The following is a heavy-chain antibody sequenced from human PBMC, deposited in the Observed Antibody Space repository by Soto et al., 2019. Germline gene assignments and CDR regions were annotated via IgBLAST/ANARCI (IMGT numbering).Heavy chain of an antibody. D-gene: IGHD2-2*01. J-gene: IGHJ3*02. Sequence: GASVKVSCKASGYTFTSYYMHWVRQAPGQGLEWMGIINPSGGSTSYAQKFQGRVTMTRDTSTSTVYMELSSLRSEDTAVYYCARVLGYCSSTSCSAFDIWGQGTMVTV. CDR3: ARVLGYCSSTSCSAFDI. CDR1: GYTFTSYY. CDR2: INPSGGST. V-gene: IGHV1-46*03.